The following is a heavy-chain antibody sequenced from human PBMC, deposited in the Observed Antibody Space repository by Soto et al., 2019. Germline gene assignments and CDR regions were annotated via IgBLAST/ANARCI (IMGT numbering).Heavy chain of an antibody. CDR3: VRGVRLHFDR. J-gene: IGHJ4*02. CDR1: GFTFSTYA. V-gene: IGHV3-23*01. CDR2: ISGSGNKT. Sequence: EVQLLESGGGLVQPGGSLRLSCGVSGFTFSTYAMSWVRQAPGKGMEWVSAISGSGNKTFYADSVKGRFTISRVNSKNTMHLHMSRLRVEDTAVYYCVRGVRLHFDRWGQGTLVTVSS.